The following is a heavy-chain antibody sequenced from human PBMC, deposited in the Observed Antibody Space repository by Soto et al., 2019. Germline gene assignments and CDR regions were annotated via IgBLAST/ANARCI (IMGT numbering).Heavy chain of an antibody. CDR3: AGVRSGSYLRDYYYYYGMDV. J-gene: IGHJ6*02. Sequence: SETLSLTCAVSGGSISSSNWWSWVRQPPGKGLEWVGEIYHSGSTNYNPSLKSRVTISVDKSKTQFSLKLSSVTAADTAVYYCAGVRSGSYLRDYYYYYGMDVWGQGTTVTVS. D-gene: IGHD1-26*01. CDR1: GGSISSSNW. V-gene: IGHV4-4*02. CDR2: IYHSGST.